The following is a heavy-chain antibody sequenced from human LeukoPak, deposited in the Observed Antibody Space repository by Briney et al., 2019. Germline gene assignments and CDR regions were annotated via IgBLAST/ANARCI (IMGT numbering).Heavy chain of an antibody. J-gene: IGHJ4*02. D-gene: IGHD6-19*01. CDR1: VFRDSSFG. CDR3: AQGYLSGWYPY. Sequence: GGPQSLSCGVYVFRDSSFGMRGVRQAPGRAREWLSAISVDGERTYYADSVKGRFFISRDTSKNTLDLQLSSLRGDDTAVYYCAQGYLSGWYPYWGQGSLVTVSS. V-gene: IGHV3-23*01. CDR2: ISVDGERT.